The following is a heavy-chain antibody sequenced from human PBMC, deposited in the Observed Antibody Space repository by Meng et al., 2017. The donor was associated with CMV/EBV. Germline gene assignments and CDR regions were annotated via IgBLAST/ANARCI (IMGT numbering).Heavy chain of an antibody. CDR2: ISWNGGNT. CDR3: SKNGGWLIEH. V-gene: IGHV3-20*04. J-gene: IGHJ1*01. Sequence: GDSLKISCAASGFTFDDYGMSCVRQAPGKGLEWVSGISWNGGNTGYVDSVKGRFTISADNAKNSLYLQMNSLRAEDTAVYYCSKNGGWLIEHWGQGTMVTVSS. CDR1: GFTFDDYG. D-gene: IGHD3-16*01.